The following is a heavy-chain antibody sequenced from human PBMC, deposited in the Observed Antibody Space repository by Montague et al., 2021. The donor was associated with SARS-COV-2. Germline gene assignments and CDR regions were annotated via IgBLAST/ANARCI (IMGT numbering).Heavy chain of an antibody. CDR3: ARGRRRSITIFGVVIIDAFDI. V-gene: IGHV4-59*01. Sequence: SETLSLTCTVSGGSISSYYWSWIRQPPGKGLEWIGYIYYSGSTSYNPSLKSRVTISVDTSKNQFSLKLSSVTAADTAVYYCARGRRRSITIFGVVIIDAFDIWGQGTMVTVSS. CDR2: IYYSGST. D-gene: IGHD3-3*01. CDR1: GGSISSYY. J-gene: IGHJ3*02.